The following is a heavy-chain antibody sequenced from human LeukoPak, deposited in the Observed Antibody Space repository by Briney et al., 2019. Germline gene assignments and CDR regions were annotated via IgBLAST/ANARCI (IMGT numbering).Heavy chain of an antibody. CDR3: VKVAKYYYGSETYYFFEH. V-gene: IGHV3-7*01. J-gene: IGHJ4*02. Sequence: GSLRLSCAASGFTFTTYWMSWVRQLPGKGLEWVANINQDGTEKYYVDSVKGRFTISRDNAKNSLDLQMNSLRVEDTGIYYCVKVAKYYYGSETYYFFEHWGQGTPVTAPS. D-gene: IGHD3-10*01. CDR2: INQDGTEK. CDR1: GFTFTTYW.